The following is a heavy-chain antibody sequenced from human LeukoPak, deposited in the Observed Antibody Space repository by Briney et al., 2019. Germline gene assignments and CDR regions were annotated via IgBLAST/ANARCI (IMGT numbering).Heavy chain of an antibody. V-gene: IGHV1-2*02. CDR2: INPNSGGT. J-gene: IGHJ4*02. CDR3: ARDQGIYYYNSSGMVVFDY. Sequence: ASVKVSCNASGYTFTGYYMHWVRQATGQGLEWMGWINPNSGGTNYAQKFQGRVTMTRDTSISTAYMELSRLRSDDTAVYYCARDQGIYYYNSSGMVVFDYWGQGTLVTVSS. CDR1: GYTFTGYY. D-gene: IGHD3-22*01.